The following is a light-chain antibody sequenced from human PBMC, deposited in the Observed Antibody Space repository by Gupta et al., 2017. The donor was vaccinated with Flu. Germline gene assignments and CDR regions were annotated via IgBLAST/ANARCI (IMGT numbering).Light chain of an antibody. J-gene: IGLJ3*02. CDR2: RNN. V-gene: IGLV1-40*01. CDR1: SSTIGAGYD. CDR3: QSFDSGLKSWV. Sequence: QSVLTQPPSVSAAPGQRVIISCTGGSSTIGAGYDVHWYHQRPGVAPKLLCQRNNGRPSGVPDRFSGSKSGASASLAITGLQAEDEGEYYCQSFDSGLKSWVFGGGTRLTVL.